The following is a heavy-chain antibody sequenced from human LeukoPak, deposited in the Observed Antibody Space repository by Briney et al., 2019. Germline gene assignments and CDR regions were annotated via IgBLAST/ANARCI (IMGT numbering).Heavy chain of an antibody. CDR2: IYTSGST. CDR1: GGSISSYY. Sequence: SETLSLTCTVSGGSISSYYWGWIRQPAGKGLEWIGRIYTSGSTNYNPSLKSRVTMSVDTSKNQFSLKLSSVTAADTAVYYCARAIRITIFGVDHPGWFDPWGQGTLVTVSS. J-gene: IGHJ5*02. D-gene: IGHD3-3*01. V-gene: IGHV4-4*07. CDR3: ARAIRITIFGVDHPGWFDP.